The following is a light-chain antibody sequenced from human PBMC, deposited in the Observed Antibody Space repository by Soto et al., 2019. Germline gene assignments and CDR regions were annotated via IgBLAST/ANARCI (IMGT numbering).Light chain of an antibody. Sequence: IVLTQSPATLSLSPGERATLSCTASQPVTTTYIAWYQQKFGQAPRLLIYGASTRATGTPDRFTGGGFGTDFTLTISRVEPEDFAVYYCQQYDSSFTFGGGTKVEIK. V-gene: IGKV3-20*01. CDR2: GAS. CDR3: QQYDSSFT. CDR1: QPVTTTY. J-gene: IGKJ4*01.